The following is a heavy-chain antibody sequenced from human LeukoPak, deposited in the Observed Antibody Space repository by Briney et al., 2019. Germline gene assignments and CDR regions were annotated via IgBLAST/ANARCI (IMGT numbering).Heavy chain of an antibody. CDR3: ARAVGGFGELLRREGNWFDP. CDR1: GYTFSTYG. Sequence: ASVKVSCKASGYTFSTYGISWVRQAPGQGLEWMGWISAYTGNTNYAQNVQGRVTMTTDTSTSTAYMELRSLRSDDTAVYYCARAVGGFGELLRREGNWFDPWGQGTLVTVSS. CDR2: ISAYTGNT. V-gene: IGHV1-18*01. J-gene: IGHJ5*02. D-gene: IGHD3-10*01.